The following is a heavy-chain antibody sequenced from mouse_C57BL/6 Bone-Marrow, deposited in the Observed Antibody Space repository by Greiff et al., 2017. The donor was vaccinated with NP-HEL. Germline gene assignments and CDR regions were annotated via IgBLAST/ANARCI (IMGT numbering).Heavy chain of an antibody. CDR2: IDPSDSYT. D-gene: IGHD2-4*01. J-gene: IGHJ3*01. V-gene: IGHV1-50*01. Sequence: QVQLQQPGAELVKPGASVKLSCKASGYTFTSYWMQWVKQRPGQGLEWIGEIDPSDSYTNYNQKFKGKATLTVDTSSSTAYMQLSSLTSEDSAVYYSARALYDYVAYWGQGTLVTVSA. CDR1: GYTFTSYW. CDR3: ARALYDYVAY.